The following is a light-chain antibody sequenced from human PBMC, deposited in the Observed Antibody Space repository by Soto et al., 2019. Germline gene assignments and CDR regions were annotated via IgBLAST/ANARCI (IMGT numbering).Light chain of an antibody. CDR2: AAL. J-gene: IGKJ2*01. V-gene: IGKV1-6*01. CDR3: LQDHKYPYT. Sequence: AIQMTQSPASLSASVGDRVTITCRASQASRNDVGWFQQKPGKVPKLLIYAALSLQGGVPSRFSGSASGTDFTLTISSLQPEDFATYYCLQDHKYPYTFGQGTTV. CDR1: QASRND.